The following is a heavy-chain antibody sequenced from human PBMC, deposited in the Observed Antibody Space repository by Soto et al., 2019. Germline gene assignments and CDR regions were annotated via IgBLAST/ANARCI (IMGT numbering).Heavy chain of an antibody. Sequence: SQTLSLTCATSGDSVSSNSASSNSIIQSASRGVEWLGRTYYRSKWYNDYAVSVKSRITINPDTSKNQFSLQLNSVTPEDTAVYYCARVDYGDYPYYYGMEVWGQGTTVTVSS. CDR1: GDSVSSNSAS. CDR2: TYYRSKWYN. V-gene: IGHV6-1*01. CDR3: ARVDYGDYPYYYGMEV. D-gene: IGHD4-17*01. J-gene: IGHJ6*02.